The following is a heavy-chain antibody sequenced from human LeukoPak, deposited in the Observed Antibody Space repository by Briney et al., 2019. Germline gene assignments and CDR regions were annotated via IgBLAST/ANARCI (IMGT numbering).Heavy chain of an antibody. CDR1: GFIFSDYY. Sequence: PGGSLRLSCAASGFIFSDYYMSWIRQAPAKGLEWVSYISSSSSTIYYADSVKGRFTISVDKSINTAYLQWSSLTASDTAMYYCARQGYSGSYDDAFDIWGQGTMVTVSS. CDR3: ARQGYSGSYDDAFDI. J-gene: IGHJ3*02. V-gene: IGHV3-11*01. D-gene: IGHD1-26*01. CDR2: ISSSSSTI.